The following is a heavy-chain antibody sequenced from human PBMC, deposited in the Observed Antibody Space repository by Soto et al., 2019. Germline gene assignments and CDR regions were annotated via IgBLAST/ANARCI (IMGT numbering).Heavy chain of an antibody. Sequence: GESLKISCKTSGYSFISYWVAWVRQLPGKGLEWMGTFYPGDSTSTYSPSFQGQVTISVDTSITTSYLQLNSLKASDTAMYYCARIIGYCRNNDCSWTFDVWGQGTMVTVSS. D-gene: IGHD2-15*01. CDR3: ARIIGYCRNNDCSWTFDV. J-gene: IGHJ3*01. CDR1: GYSFISYW. V-gene: IGHV5-51*01. CDR2: FYPGDSTS.